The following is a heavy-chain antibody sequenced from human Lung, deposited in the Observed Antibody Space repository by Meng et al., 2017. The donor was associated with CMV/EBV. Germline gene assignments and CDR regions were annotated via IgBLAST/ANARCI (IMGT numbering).Heavy chain of an antibody. CDR2: IKSKTDGGTT. CDR3: ATGSYSSDDAFDI. CDR1: GFTFSNAW. J-gene: IGHJ3*02. V-gene: IGHV3-15*01. Sequence: GESLKISCEASGFTFSNAWMSWVRQAPGKGLEWVGRIKSKTDGGTTDYAAPVKGRFTISRDDSKNTLYLQMNSLKTEDTAVHYCATGSYSSDDAFDIWGQGTMVTVSS. D-gene: IGHD6-25*01.